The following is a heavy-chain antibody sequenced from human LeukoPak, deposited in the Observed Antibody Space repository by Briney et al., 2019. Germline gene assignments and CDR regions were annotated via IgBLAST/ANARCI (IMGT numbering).Heavy chain of an antibody. CDR1: GYTFTSYG. CDR3: ARARNNSPDFDY. Sequence: ASVKVSCKASGYTFTSYGISWVRQAPGQGLEWMGIISPSGGSTSYAQKFQGRVTMTRDTSTSTVYMELSSLRSEDTAVYYCARARNNSPDFDYWGQGTLVTVSS. V-gene: IGHV1-46*01. J-gene: IGHJ4*02. D-gene: IGHD1-20*01. CDR2: ISPSGGST.